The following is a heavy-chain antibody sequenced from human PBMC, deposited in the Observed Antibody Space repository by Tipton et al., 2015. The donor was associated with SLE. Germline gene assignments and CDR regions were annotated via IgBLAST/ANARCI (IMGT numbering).Heavy chain of an antibody. D-gene: IGHD1-26*01. CDR2: IWYDGSNK. V-gene: IGHV3-30*18. CDR3: AKDGGSYHYYGMDV. Sequence: SLRLSCAASGFTFSSYGMHRVRQAPGKGLEWAAVIWYDGSNKYYADSVKGRFTISRDNSKNTLYLQMNSLRAEDTVVYYCAKDGGSYHYYGMDVWGQGTTVTVSS. CDR1: GFTFSSYG. J-gene: IGHJ6*02.